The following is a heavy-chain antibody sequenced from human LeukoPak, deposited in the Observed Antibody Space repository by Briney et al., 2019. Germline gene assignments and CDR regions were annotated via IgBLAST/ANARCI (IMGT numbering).Heavy chain of an antibody. Sequence: PSETLSLTCAVYGGSFSGYYWSWIRQPPGKGLEWIGEINHSGSTNYNPSLKSRVTISVDTSKNQFSLKLSSVTAADTAVYYCARGNYYDSSHFDYWGQGTLVTVSS. D-gene: IGHD3-22*01. CDR3: ARGNYYDSSHFDY. J-gene: IGHJ4*02. CDR2: INHSGST. CDR1: GGSFSGYY. V-gene: IGHV4-34*01.